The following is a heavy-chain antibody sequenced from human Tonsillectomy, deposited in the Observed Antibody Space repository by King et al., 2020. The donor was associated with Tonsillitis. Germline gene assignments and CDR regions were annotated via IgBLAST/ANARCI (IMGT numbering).Heavy chain of an antibody. CDR3: ARLSGGFGEFDWFDP. V-gene: IGHV5-51*01. D-gene: IGHD3-10*01. Sequence: VQLVESGAEVKKPGESLKISGKGSGYSFAYYWIGWVRQMPGNGLEWMGIICPGDSDTRYRPSFHGQVTISAVKAIRTAYLQGSSLKASDTAMYYCARLSGGFGEFDWFDPWGQGTLVTVSS. CDR1: GYSFAYYW. CDR2: ICPGDSDT. J-gene: IGHJ5*02.